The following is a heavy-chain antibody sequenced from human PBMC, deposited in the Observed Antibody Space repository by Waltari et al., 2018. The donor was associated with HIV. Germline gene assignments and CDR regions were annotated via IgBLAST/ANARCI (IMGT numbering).Heavy chain of an antibody. J-gene: IGHJ4*02. CDR1: GFTFSSFI. Sequence: EVQLVASGGGLVKPGGSLRLYCAASGFTFSSFIMNWVRKAPGKGLEWVSAIASSRSSYMYYAESVRCQFTIPRDDAKISLYLRMSGLRAEDTAVYYCAREMATFYVDYWGQGTLVTVSP. D-gene: IGHD5-12*01. V-gene: IGHV3-21*01. CDR3: AREMATFYVDY. CDR2: IASSRSSYM.